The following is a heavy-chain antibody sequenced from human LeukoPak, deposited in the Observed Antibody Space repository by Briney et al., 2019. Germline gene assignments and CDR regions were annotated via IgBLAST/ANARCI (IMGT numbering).Heavy chain of an antibody. D-gene: IGHD5-24*01. Sequence: GGSLRLSCAASGFTVSSNYMSWVRQAPGKGLEWVSVIYSGGSTYYADSVKGRFTISRDNSKNTLYLQMNSLRAEDTAVHYCARDFRGYYYGMDVWGQGTTVTVSS. CDR1: GFTVSSNY. V-gene: IGHV3-53*01. J-gene: IGHJ6*02. CDR2: IYSGGST. CDR3: ARDFRGYYYGMDV.